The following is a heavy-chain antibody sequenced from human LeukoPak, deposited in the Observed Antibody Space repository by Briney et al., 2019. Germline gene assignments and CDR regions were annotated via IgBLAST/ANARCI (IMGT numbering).Heavy chain of an antibody. CDR1: GDSVSSNSVT. J-gene: IGHJ5*02. Sequence: SQTLSLTCAISGDSVSSNSVTWNWIRQSPSRGLEWLGRTYYRSTWYNDHAVSVRGRITVNPDTSKNQFSLHLDSVTPEDTAVYYCARRLTQYDCFDPWGQGILVTISS. D-gene: IGHD2-2*01. V-gene: IGHV6-1*01. CDR2: TYYRSTWYN. CDR3: ARRLTQYDCFDP.